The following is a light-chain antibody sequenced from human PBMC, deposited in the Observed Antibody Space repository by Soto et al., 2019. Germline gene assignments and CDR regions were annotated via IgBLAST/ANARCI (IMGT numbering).Light chain of an antibody. V-gene: IGKV1-5*03. J-gene: IGKJ1*01. CDR2: KAS. Sequence: DIRMTQSPSSLSASVGDRVAMTCRASQTISSWLAWYQQKPGKAPKLLIYKASTLKSGVPSRFSGSGSGTEFTLTISSLQPDDFATYYCQQYMSYSFGQGTKVDIK. CDR3: QQYMSYS. CDR1: QTISSW.